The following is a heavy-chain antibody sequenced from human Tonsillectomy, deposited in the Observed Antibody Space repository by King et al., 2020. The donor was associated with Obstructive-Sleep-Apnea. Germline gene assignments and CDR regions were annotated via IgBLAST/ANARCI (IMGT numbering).Heavy chain of an antibody. D-gene: IGHD4-11*01. J-gene: IGHJ4*02. CDR2: LSQDVKYK. V-gene: IGHV3-30*18. CDR3: AKGDWDSRSADS. CDR1: GFTFSRYD. Sequence: VQLVESGGGVVQPGRSLRLSCAASGFTFSRYDMHWVRQAPGKGLEWVALLSQDVKYKYYADSVKDRFTISGDNSKNTLYLQIESLRVEDTAVYYCAKGDWDSRSADSWGQGTLVIVSS.